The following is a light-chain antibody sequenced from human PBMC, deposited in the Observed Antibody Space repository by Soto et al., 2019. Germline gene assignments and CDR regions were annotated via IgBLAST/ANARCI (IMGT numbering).Light chain of an antibody. CDR2: DVS. Sequence: QPVLTQPRSVSGSPGQSVTISCTGTTSDVGGYNYVSWYQQHPGKAPKLMIYDVSKRPSGVPDRFSGSKSGNTASLTITGLQPEDEADYYCSSYAGSNTWVFGGGTQLTVL. V-gene: IGLV2-11*01. J-gene: IGLJ3*02. CDR1: TSDVGGYNY. CDR3: SSYAGSNTWV.